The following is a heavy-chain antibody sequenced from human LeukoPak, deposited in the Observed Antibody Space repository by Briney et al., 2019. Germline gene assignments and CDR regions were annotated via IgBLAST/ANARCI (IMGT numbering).Heavy chain of an antibody. Sequence: GGSLRLSCAASGFTFSSYAMHWVRQAPGKGLEWVAVISYDGSNKYYADSVKGRFTISRDNSKNTLYLQMNSLRAEDTAVYYCARGYGSWFVFDYWGQGTLVTVSS. CDR2: ISYDGSNK. D-gene: IGHD6-13*01. J-gene: IGHJ4*02. CDR3: ARGYGSWFVFDY. CDR1: GFTFSSYA. V-gene: IGHV3-30*04.